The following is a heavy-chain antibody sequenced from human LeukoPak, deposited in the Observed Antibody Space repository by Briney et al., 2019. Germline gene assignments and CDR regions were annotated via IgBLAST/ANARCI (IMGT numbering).Heavy chain of an antibody. CDR2: TYYRSKWYN. J-gene: IGHJ6*03. CDR3: ARDACSSTSCYLNYYYYYYMDV. V-gene: IGHV6-1*01. Sequence: SQTLSLTCAISGDSVSSNSAAWNWIRQSPSRGLEWLGRTYYRSKWYNDYAVSVKSRITINPDTSKNQFSLQLNSVTPEDTAVYYCARDACSSTSCYLNYYYYYYMDVWGKGTTVTVSS. D-gene: IGHD2-2*01. CDR1: GDSVSSNSAA.